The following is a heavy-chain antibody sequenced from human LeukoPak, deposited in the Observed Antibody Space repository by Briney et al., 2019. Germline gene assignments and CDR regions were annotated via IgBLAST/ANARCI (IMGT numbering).Heavy chain of an antibody. CDR2: IDTDGKTT. J-gene: IGHJ4*02. CDR3: VRDKDGYNF. CDR1: GFTFNTYV. Sequence: GGSLRLSCAASGFTFNTYVMHWVRQAPGKGLVWVSRIDTDGKTTTYADSVKGRFTISRDNAKNMLYLQMNSPRAEDTAVYYCVRDKDGYNFWGQGTLVSVSS. D-gene: IGHD5-24*01. V-gene: IGHV3-74*01.